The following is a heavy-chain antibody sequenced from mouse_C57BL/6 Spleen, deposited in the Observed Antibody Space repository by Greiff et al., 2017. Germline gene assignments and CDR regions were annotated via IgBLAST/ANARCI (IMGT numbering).Heavy chain of an antibody. Sequence: QVQLQQPGAELVKPGASVKLSCKASGYTFTSYWMHWVKQRPGRGLEWIGRFDPNSGGTKYNEKFKSKATLTVDKPSSTAYMQLSSLTSEDSAVYYCARPYSNPYYFDYWGQGTTLTVSS. J-gene: IGHJ2*01. CDR1: GYTFTSYW. D-gene: IGHD2-5*01. V-gene: IGHV1-72*01. CDR2: FDPNSGGT. CDR3: ARPYSNPYYFDY.